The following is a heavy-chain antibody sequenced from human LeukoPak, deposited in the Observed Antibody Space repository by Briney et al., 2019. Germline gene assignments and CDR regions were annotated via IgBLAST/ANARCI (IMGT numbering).Heavy chain of an antibody. CDR3: ARAHVDTAKIDY. D-gene: IGHD5-18*01. CDR2: INHSGST. J-gene: IGHJ4*02. V-gene: IGHV4-38-2*02. Sequence: SETLSLTCTVSGYSISSGYYWSWIRQPPGKGLEWIGEINHSGSTNYNPSLKSRVTISVDTSKNQFSLKLSSVTAADTAVYYCARAHVDTAKIDYWGQGTLVTVSS. CDR1: GYSISSGYY.